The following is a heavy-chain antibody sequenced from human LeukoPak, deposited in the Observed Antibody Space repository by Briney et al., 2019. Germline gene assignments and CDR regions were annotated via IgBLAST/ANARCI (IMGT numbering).Heavy chain of an antibody. CDR2: IYYSGST. Sequence: SETLSLTCTVSGGSISSYYWSWIRQPPGKGLEWNGHIYYSGSTNYNPSLKSRVTISVDTSKNQFSLKLSSVTAADTAVYYCARDQGTMVRGVIYYCYGMDVWGQGTTVTVSS. CDR3: ARDQGTMVRGVIYYCYGMDV. J-gene: IGHJ6*02. CDR1: GGSISSYY. V-gene: IGHV4-59*01. D-gene: IGHD3-10*01.